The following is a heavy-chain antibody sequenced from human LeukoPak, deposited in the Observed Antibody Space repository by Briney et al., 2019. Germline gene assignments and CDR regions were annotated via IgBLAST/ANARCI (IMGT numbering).Heavy chain of an antibody. CDR3: ASSAGQIAVAGTY. V-gene: IGHV3-48*01. CDR2: ISSSSSTI. D-gene: IGHD6-19*01. J-gene: IGHJ4*02. CDR1: GFTFSSYS. Sequence: GGSLRLSCAASGFTFSSYSMNWVRQAPGKGVERGSYISSSSSTIYYADSVKGRFTISRDNAKNTLYLQMNSLRAEDTAVYYCASSAGQIAVAGTYWGQGTLVTVSS.